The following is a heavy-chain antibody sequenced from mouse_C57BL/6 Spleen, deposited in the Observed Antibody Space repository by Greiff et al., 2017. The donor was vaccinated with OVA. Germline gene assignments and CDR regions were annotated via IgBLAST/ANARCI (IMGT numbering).Heavy chain of an antibody. D-gene: IGHD3-3*01. J-gene: IGHJ4*01. Sequence: DVQLVESGGGLVQPKGSLKLSCAASGFSFNTYAMNWVRQAPGKGLEWVARIRSKSNNYATYYADSVKDRFTISRDDSESMRYLQMNNLKTEDTAMYYCVRHGLRDAMDYWGQGTAVTVSS. CDR1: GFSFNTYA. CDR3: VRHGLRDAMDY. V-gene: IGHV10-1*01. CDR2: IRSKSNNYAT.